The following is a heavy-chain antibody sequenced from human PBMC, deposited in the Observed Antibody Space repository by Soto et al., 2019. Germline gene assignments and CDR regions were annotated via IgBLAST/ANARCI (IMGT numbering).Heavy chain of an antibody. CDR3: AKGLLAIVGTTLPRDAFNI. J-gene: IGHJ3*02. CDR2: ISHDGSYK. Sequence: SCGAAGFSFTTYVMHWVRQAPGKGLEWVAVISHDGSYKYYGDAVKGRFTISRDTSKNAVYLEMNSLRPEDTAVYYCAKGLLAIVGTTLPRDAFNIWGQGTMVTVSS. V-gene: IGHV3-30*18. CDR1: GFSFTTYV. D-gene: IGHD1-26*01.